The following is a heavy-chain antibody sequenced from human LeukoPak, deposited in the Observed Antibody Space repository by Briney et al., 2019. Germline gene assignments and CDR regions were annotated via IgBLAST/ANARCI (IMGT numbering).Heavy chain of an antibody. V-gene: IGHV4-39*01. CDR2: IYYSGST. CDR3: ARLNGYSYGYASY. D-gene: IGHD5-18*01. Sequence: MASETLSLTCTVSGGSISSSGYYWGWIRQPPGKGLEWIGSIYYSGSTYYNPSLKSRLTISVDTSKNQFSLKLSSVIAADTAVYYCARLNGYSYGYASYWGQGTLVTVSS. CDR1: GGSISSSGYY. J-gene: IGHJ4*02.